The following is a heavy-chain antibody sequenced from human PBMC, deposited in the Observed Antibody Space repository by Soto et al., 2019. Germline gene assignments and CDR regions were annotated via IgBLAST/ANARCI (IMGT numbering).Heavy chain of an antibody. CDR3: ARDRYFYDSAGYYRTLDS. V-gene: IGHV4-59*01. J-gene: IGHJ5*01. CDR2: IFHSGIT. D-gene: IGHD3-22*01. Sequence: SETLSLTCTISGGSFNNDYWTWIRHSPGKGLEWIGYIFHSGITDYNPSVKSRVTISIDKSKNLFSLKLTSVTAADTAVYYCARDRYFYDSAGYYRTLDSWGQGILVTVSS. CDR1: GGSFNNDY.